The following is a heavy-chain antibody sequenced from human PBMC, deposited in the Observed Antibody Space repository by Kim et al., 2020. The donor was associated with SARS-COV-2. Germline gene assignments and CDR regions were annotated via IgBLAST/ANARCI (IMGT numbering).Heavy chain of an antibody. D-gene: IGHD3-10*01. CDR2: INHSGST. J-gene: IGHJ6*02. CDR3: ARWNRYGSGSYRYYYYGMDV. V-gene: IGHV4-34*01. Sequence: SETLSLTCAVYGGSFSGYYWSWIRQPPGKGLEWIGEINHSGSTNYNPSLKSRVTISVDTSKNQFSLKLSSVTAADTAVYYCARWNRYGSGSYRYYYYGMDVWGQGTTVTVSS. CDR1: GGSFSGYY.